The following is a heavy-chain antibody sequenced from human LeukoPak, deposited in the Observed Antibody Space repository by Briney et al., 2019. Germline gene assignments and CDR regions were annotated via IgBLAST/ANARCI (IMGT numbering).Heavy chain of an antibody. D-gene: IGHD3-16*01. J-gene: IGHJ4*02. CDR2: ISYDGSNK. Sequence: GSLRLSCAASGFTFSSYGMHRVRQAPGKGLEWVAVISYDGSNKYYADSVKGRFTISRDNSKNTLYLQMNSLRAEDTAVYYCAKADSGSYGIDYWGQGALVTVSS. CDR1: GFTFSSYG. V-gene: IGHV3-30*18. CDR3: AKADSGSYGIDY.